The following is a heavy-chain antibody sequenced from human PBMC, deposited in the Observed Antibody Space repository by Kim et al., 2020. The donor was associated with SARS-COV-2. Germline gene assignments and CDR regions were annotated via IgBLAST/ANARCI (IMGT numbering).Heavy chain of an antibody. CDR3: ARPYSGSYYSWFDP. D-gene: IGHD1-26*01. CDR1: GFTFSSYS. V-gene: IGHV3-30*09. CDR2: ISYDGSNK. J-gene: IGHJ5*02. Sequence: GGSLRLSCAASGFTFSSYSMHWVRQAPGKGLEWVAVISYDGSNKYYADSLKGRFAISRDNSKNTLYLQMNSLRAEDTAVYFWARPYSGSYYSWFDPWGQGTLVTVSS.